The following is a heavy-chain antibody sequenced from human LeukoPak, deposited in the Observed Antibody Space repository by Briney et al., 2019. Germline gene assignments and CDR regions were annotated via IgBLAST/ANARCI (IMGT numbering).Heavy chain of an antibody. CDR2: IYYSGST. CDR1: GDSIGINSYY. CDR3: ARDGYSSGFNWFDP. J-gene: IGHJ5*02. V-gene: IGHV4-61*01. D-gene: IGHD6-19*01. Sequence: SSETLSLTCTVSGDSIGINSYYWGWIRQPPGKGLEWIGYIYYSGSTNYNPSLKSRVTISVDTSKNQFSLKLSSVTAADTAVYYCARDGYSSGFNWFDPWGQGTLVTVSS.